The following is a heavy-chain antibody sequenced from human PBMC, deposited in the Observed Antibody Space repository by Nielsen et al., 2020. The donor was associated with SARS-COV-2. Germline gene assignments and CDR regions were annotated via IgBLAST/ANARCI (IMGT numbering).Heavy chain of an antibody. V-gene: IGHV4-59*12. CDR3: AKEGGEGSLILGPLGLFSRPGPYKSFYAMDV. CDR2: IYYSGST. D-gene: IGHD5-24*01. CDR1: GGSISSYY. Sequence: SETLSLTCTVSGGSISSYYWSWIRQPPGKGLEWIGYIYYSGSTNYNPSLKSRLTISVDTSRNQFSLNLRSVTAADTALYYCAKEGGEGSLILGPLGLFSRPGPYKSFYAMDVWGQGTTVTVSS. J-gene: IGHJ6*02.